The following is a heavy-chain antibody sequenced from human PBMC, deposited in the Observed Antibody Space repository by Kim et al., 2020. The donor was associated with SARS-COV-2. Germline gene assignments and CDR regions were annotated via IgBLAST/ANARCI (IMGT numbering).Heavy chain of an antibody. CDR3: AKDRWRESSGWYPDAFDI. CDR1: GFTFSSYA. Sequence: GGSLRLSCAASGFTFSSYAMSWVRHAPGKGLEWVSAISGSGGSTYYADSVKGRFTISRDNSKNTLYLQMNSLRAEDTAVYYCAKDRWRESSGWYPDAFDIWGQGTMVTVSS. D-gene: IGHD6-19*01. CDR2: ISGSGGST. V-gene: IGHV3-23*01. J-gene: IGHJ3*02.